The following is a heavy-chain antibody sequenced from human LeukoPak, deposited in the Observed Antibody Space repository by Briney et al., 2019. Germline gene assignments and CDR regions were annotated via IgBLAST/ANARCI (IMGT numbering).Heavy chain of an antibody. CDR2: INPIFGTA. J-gene: IGHJ6*04. Sequence: SVKVSCKASGDTFTSYAISWVRQAPGQGLEWMGWINPIFGTANYAQKFQGRVTITADESTSTAYMELSSLRSEDTAVYYCARWFGELSADVWGKGTTVTVSS. CDR3: ARWFGELSADV. V-gene: IGHV1-69*13. D-gene: IGHD3-10*01. CDR1: GDTFTSYA.